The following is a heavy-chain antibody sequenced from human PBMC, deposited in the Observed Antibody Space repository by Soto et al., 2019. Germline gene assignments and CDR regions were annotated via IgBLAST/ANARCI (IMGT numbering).Heavy chain of an antibody. J-gene: IGHJ4*02. Sequence: ASVKVSCKASGDTFTTYDINWVRQATGHGLEWMGWINPNSGNIGYAQRFQGRVTMTRDTAIRTAYMEVSSLRSDDTAVYYCARGRASGSYYLLDYWGQGTLVTVYS. CDR2: INPNSGNI. V-gene: IGHV1-8*01. D-gene: IGHD3-10*01. CDR3: ARGRASGSYYLLDY. CDR1: GDTFTTYD.